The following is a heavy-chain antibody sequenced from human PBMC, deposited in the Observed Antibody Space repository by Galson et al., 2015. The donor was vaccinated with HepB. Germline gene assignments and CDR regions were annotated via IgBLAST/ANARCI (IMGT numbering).Heavy chain of an antibody. D-gene: IGHD2-2*01. CDR2: INPSGGST. Sequence: SVKVSCKASGYTFTSYYMHRVRQAPGQGLEWMGIINPSGGSTSYAQKFQGRVTMTRDTSTSTVYMELSSLRSEDTAVYYCARVQIMPETYYGMDVWGQGTTVTVSS. J-gene: IGHJ6*02. CDR1: GYTFTSYY. V-gene: IGHV1-46*01. CDR3: ARVQIMPETYYGMDV.